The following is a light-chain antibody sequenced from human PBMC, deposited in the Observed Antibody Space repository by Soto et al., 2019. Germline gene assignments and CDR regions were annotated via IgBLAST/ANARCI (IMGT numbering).Light chain of an antibody. V-gene: IGKV3-11*01. Sequence: EIVLTQSPATLSLSPGERATLSCRASQNVSSYLAWYQQKPGQAPRLLIYDASNRAIGVPARFSGSGSGTDFTLTISSLQPEDFAVYFCQQRSNWPRLTFGGGTKVEI. CDR1: QNVSSY. CDR2: DAS. CDR3: QQRSNWPRLT. J-gene: IGKJ4*01.